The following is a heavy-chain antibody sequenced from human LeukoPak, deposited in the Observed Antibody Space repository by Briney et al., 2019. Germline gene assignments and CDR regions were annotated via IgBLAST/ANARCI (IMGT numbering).Heavy chain of an antibody. V-gene: IGHV3-7*01. CDR1: GFTFSSYW. Sequence: GGSLRLSCAASGFTFSSYWMSWVRQAPGKGLEWVANIKQDGSEKYYVDSVKGRFTISRDNAKNSLYLQMNSLRAEDTAVYYCAREGPAHYDSSGAYYFDYWGQGTLVTVSS. D-gene: IGHD3-22*01. CDR3: AREGPAHYDSSGAYYFDY. J-gene: IGHJ4*02. CDR2: IKQDGSEK.